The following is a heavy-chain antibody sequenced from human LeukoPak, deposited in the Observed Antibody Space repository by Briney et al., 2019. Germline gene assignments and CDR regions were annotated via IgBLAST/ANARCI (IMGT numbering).Heavy chain of an antibody. J-gene: IGHJ6*03. Sequence: GSSVKVSCKASGGTFSSYANSWVRQAPGQGLEWMGGIIPIFGTANYAQKFQGRVTITTDESTSTAYMELSSLRSEDTAVYYCSITVAYGDYVYYYYYMDVWGKGTTVTVSS. V-gene: IGHV1-69*05. CDR1: GGTFSSYA. D-gene: IGHD4-17*01. CDR3: SITVAYGDYVYYYYYMDV. CDR2: IIPIFGTA.